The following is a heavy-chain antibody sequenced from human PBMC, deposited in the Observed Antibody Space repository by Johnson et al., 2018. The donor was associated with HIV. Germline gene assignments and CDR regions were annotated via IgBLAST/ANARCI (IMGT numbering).Heavy chain of an antibody. Sequence: DVQLVESGGGLVPPGGSLRVSCAASGFSVNSYYMSWVRQAPGKRLEWVAVIYSAGSPYFADSVKGRFTISRDNAKNTLYLQTNSLRGEDTAVYYCARDREYGLAWGWALDIWGQGTMVTVSS. CDR2: IYSAGSP. V-gene: IGHV3-66*01. J-gene: IGHJ3*02. D-gene: IGHD6-19*01. CDR1: GFSVNSYY. CDR3: ARDREYGLAWGWALDI.